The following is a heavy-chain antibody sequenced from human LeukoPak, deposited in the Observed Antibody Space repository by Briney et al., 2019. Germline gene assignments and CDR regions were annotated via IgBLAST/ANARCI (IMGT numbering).Heavy chain of an antibody. J-gene: IGHJ4*02. CDR2: INHSGST. Sequence: SETLSLTCAVYGGSFSGYYWSWIRRPPGKGLEWIGEINHSGSTNYNPSLKSRVTISVDTSKNQFSLKLSSVTAADTAVYYCARGGMITFGGVIGYWGQGTLVTVSS. CDR1: GGSFSGYY. V-gene: IGHV4-34*01. D-gene: IGHD3-16*02. CDR3: ARGGMITFGGVIGY.